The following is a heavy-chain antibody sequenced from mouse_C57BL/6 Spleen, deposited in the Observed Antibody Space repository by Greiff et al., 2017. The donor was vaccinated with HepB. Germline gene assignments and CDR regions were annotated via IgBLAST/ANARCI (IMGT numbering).Heavy chain of an antibody. J-gene: IGHJ3*01. CDR1: GYTFTDYN. CDR3: ASGGNYGWFAY. V-gene: IGHV1-22*01. Sequence: EVQLQQSGPELVKPGASVKMSCKASGYTFTDYNMHWVKQSHGKSLEWIGYINPNNGGTSYNQKFKGKATLTVNKSSSTAYMELRSLTSEDSAVYYCASGGNYGWFAYWGQGTLVTVSA. CDR2: INPNNGGT. D-gene: IGHD2-1*01.